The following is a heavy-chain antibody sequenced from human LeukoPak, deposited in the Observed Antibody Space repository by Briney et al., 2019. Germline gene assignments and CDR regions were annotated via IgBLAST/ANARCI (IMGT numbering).Heavy chain of an antibody. V-gene: IGHV3-23*01. J-gene: IGHJ4*02. D-gene: IGHD6-13*01. CDR2: INPSSGNT. Sequence: PGGSLRLSCAASGFTFTNYAMSWVRQAPGKGLEWVSSINPSSGNTYYADSVKGRFTISRDNSKNTLYLQMNSLRAEDTAVYYCAKIGSAAGTLFDYWGQGTLVTVSS. CDR3: AKIGSAAGTLFDY. CDR1: GFTFTNYA.